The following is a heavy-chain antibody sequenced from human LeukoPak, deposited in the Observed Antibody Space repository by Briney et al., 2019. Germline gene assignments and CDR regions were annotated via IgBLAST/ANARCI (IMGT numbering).Heavy chain of an antibody. CDR2: IIPILGIA. CDR1: GGTFSSYA. Sequence: GASVKVSCKASGGTFSSYAISWGRQAPGQGLEWMGRIIPILGIANYAQKFQGRVTITADKSTSTAYMELSSLRSEDTAVYYCARVSGQWLVPGWLDPWGQGTLVTVSS. J-gene: IGHJ5*02. D-gene: IGHD6-19*01. V-gene: IGHV1-69*04. CDR3: ARVSGQWLVPGWLDP.